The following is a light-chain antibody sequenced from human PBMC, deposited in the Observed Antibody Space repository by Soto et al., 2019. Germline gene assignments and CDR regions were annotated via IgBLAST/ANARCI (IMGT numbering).Light chain of an antibody. Sequence: IVLTQSPATLSLSPGERATLSCGASQNINNNFVAWYQKKPGLAPRLLIFDASFRAPGIPDRFSGSGSGNAFTLTIGRLEPEDSAVYFCHHPGGSPTFGGGTEVEIK. CDR1: QNINNNF. V-gene: IGKV3D-20*01. J-gene: IGKJ4*01. CDR2: DAS. CDR3: HHPGGSPT.